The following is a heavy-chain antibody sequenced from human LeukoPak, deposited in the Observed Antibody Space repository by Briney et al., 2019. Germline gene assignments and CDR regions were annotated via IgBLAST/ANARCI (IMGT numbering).Heavy chain of an antibody. Sequence: KSGGSLRLSCAASGFTFSNFGVNWVRQAPGKGLEWISCISSSRSYIYYADSVKGRFTISRDNAKNSLYLQMNSLRAEDTAVYYCARDFTELLIGSDAFDIWGQGTMVTVSS. J-gene: IGHJ3*02. D-gene: IGHD1-26*01. V-gene: IGHV3-21*01. CDR1: GFTFSNFG. CDR3: ARDFTELLIGSDAFDI. CDR2: ISSSRSYI.